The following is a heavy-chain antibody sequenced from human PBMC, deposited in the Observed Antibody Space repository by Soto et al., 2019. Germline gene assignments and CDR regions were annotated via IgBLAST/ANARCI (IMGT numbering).Heavy chain of an antibody. Sequence: PGGSLRLSCAASGFTFSEHFMDWVRQAPGKGLEWVGLIKKKGDKYTTQYAASVRGRFTISRDDSENTLYLKMNTLKFEDPAVYYCSDCGGSAFDSWGQGPLVTVSS. CDR3: SDCGGSAFDS. V-gene: IGHV3-72*01. J-gene: IGHJ4*02. D-gene: IGHD2-21*01. CDR1: GFTFSEHF. CDR2: IKKKGDKYTT.